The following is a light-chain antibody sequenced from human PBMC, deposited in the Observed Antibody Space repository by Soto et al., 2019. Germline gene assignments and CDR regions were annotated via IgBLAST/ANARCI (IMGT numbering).Light chain of an antibody. CDR2: GAS. CDR1: QSVSSN. V-gene: IGKV3-15*01. Sequence: EILLTQSPATLSVSPGERATLSCGASQSVSSNLAWYQQKPGQAPRLLIYGASTRATGIPARFSGSGSGTEFTLTISSLQSEDFAVYYCQQYNNWPTLTFGGGTKVDI. CDR3: QQYNNWPTLT. J-gene: IGKJ4*01.